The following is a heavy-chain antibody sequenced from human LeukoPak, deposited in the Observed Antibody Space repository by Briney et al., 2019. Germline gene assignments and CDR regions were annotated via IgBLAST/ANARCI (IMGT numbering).Heavy chain of an antibody. CDR1: GYTFTSYA. CDR3: ARGNWYSSSWLPGYYYYMDV. V-gene: IGHV1-69*05. Sequence: AASVKVSCKASGYTFTSYAISWVRQAPGQGLEWMGGIIPIFGTANYAQKFQGRVTITTDESTSTAYMELSSLRSEDTAVYYCARGNWYSSSWLPGYYYYMDVWGKGTTVTVSS. D-gene: IGHD6-13*01. J-gene: IGHJ6*03. CDR2: IIPIFGTA.